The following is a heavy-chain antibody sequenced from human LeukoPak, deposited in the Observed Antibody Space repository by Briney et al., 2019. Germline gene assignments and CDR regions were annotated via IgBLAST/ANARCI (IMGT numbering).Heavy chain of an antibody. Sequence: GGSLRLSCAASGFTFSSYEMNWDRQAPGKGLEWVAFIRYDGSNKYYADSVKGRFTISRGNSKNTLYLQMNSLRAEDTAVYYCAKDDKKGYDSSGYYAAPDYWGQGTLVTVSS. CDR1: GFTFSSYE. CDR2: IRYDGSNK. V-gene: IGHV3-30*02. J-gene: IGHJ4*02. D-gene: IGHD3-22*01. CDR3: AKDDKKGYDSSGYYAAPDY.